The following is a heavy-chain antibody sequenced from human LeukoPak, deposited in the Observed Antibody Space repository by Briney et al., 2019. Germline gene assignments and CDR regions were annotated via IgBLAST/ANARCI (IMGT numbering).Heavy chain of an antibody. CDR1: GFTFSTYS. V-gene: IGHV3-30*09. CDR3: ARDQYLHYHSDH. D-gene: IGHD2/OR15-2a*01. J-gene: IGHJ4*01. Sequence: GGSLRLSCAASGFTFSTYSIHWVRQAPGKWLEWVAIISFDGTNKYYADSVKGRFAISRDNSKNTLYLQMNSLRVEDTAVYYCARDQYLHYHSDHWGQGTLVTVSS. CDR2: ISFDGTNK.